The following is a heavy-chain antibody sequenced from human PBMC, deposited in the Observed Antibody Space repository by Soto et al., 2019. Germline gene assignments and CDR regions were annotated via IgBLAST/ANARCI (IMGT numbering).Heavy chain of an antibody. D-gene: IGHD2-15*01. Sequence: EVQLVESGGGLIQPGGSLRLSCAASGFTVSSNYMSWVRQAPGKGLEWVSVIYSGGSTYYAASVKGRFTISRDNSKNTRSLLMISLKDEDTAVYYCASVRVDSGDPEYFQPWGQGTLVTVSS. J-gene: IGHJ1*01. V-gene: IGHV3-53*01. CDR3: ASVRVDSGDPEYFQP. CDR1: GFTVSSNY. CDR2: IYSGGST.